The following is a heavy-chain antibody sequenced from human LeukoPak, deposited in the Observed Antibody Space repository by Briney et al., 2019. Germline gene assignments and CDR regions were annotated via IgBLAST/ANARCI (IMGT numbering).Heavy chain of an antibody. CDR3: ARAEKTIFGLVHDALVI. V-gene: IGHV4-34*01. Sequence: SETLSLTCVVYGGFFSGYYWSWIRQPHAKGREWIGEINHSGSTNYKLCLQSRVTISVDTSKNQFSLKLSSVTAADTAVYYCARAEKTIFGLVHDALVIGGQGKRVPVS. J-gene: IGHJ3*02. CDR1: GGFFSGYY. D-gene: IGHD3-3*01. CDR2: INHSGST.